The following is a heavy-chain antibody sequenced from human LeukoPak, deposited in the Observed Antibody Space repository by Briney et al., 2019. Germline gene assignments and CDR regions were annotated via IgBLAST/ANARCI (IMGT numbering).Heavy chain of an antibody. CDR1: GGSISSYC. Sequence: SGTLSLTCTVSGGSISSYCWSWIRQPAGKGLEWIGRIYTSGSTNYNPSLKSRVTMSVDTSKNQFSLKLSSVTAADTAVYYCARVIYDSSGYYFRRGAFDIWGQGTMVTVSS. CDR2: IYTSGST. J-gene: IGHJ3*02. CDR3: ARVIYDSSGYYFRRGAFDI. D-gene: IGHD3-22*01. V-gene: IGHV4-4*07.